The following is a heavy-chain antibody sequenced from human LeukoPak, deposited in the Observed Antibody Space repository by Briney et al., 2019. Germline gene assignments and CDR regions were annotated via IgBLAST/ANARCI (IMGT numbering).Heavy chain of an antibody. Sequence: GGSLRLSCAASGFRFSSYGMHCVREAPGKALEWLSFIRYDDSRTFYGDSVKGRFIISRDDSKNTVYLHMHSLRTEDTAVYYCARPLVTTVAGTYYFDYWGQGTLVTVSS. CDR1: GFRFSSYG. V-gene: IGHV3-30*02. J-gene: IGHJ4*02. CDR3: ARPLVTTVAGTYYFDY. CDR2: IRYDDSRT. D-gene: IGHD6-19*01.